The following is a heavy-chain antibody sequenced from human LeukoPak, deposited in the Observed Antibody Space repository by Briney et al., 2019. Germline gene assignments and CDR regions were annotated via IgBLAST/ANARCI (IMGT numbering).Heavy chain of an antibody. D-gene: IGHD6-6*01. CDR1: GFTFNTYS. J-gene: IGHJ3*02. CDR3: LIAARPGYAFDI. V-gene: IGHV3-21*01. CDR2: ISSSSSDI. Sequence: PGGSLRLSCGASGFTFNTYSLNWVRQAPGQGLEWVSSISSSSSDIYYADSVQGRFTITRANAKNSLYLQMNSLRAEDTAVYYCLIAARPGYAFDIWGQGTMVTVSS.